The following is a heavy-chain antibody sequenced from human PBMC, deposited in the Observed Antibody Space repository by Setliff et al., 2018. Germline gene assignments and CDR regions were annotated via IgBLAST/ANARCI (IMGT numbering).Heavy chain of an antibody. Sequence: SETLSLTCSVSGGAVSGDYWTWIRQHPGKGLEWIGYIYYSGSTYYNPSLKSRVTMSIDTSKNQFSLNLSSVTAADTAVYYCVREGYSEYFQDWGRGTLVTVSS. CDR3: VREGYSEYFQD. CDR2: IYYSGST. J-gene: IGHJ1*01. D-gene: IGHD1-1*01. CDR1: GGAVSGDY. V-gene: IGHV4-59*02.